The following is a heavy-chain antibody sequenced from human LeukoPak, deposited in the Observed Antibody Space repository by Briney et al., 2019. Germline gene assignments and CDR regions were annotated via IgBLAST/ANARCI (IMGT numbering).Heavy chain of an antibody. V-gene: IGHV3-23*01. CDR3: ARGYVYYYGMDV. CDR1: GFTFSSYA. Sequence: PGGSLRLSCAASGFTFSSYAMSWVRQAPGKGLEWVSAISGSGGSTYYADSVKGRFTISRHNSKNTLYLQMNSLRAEDTAVYYCARGYVYYYGMDVWGQGTTVTVSS. CDR2: ISGSGGST. D-gene: IGHD2-15*01. J-gene: IGHJ6*02.